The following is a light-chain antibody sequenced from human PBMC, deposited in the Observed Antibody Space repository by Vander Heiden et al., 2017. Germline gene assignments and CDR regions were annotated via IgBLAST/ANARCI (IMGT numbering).Light chain of an antibody. J-gene: IGLJ1*01. CDR2: SNN. CDR1: SSNIGSNT. V-gene: IGLV1-44*01. Sequence: SVLTQPPSASGTPGQRVTIPCSGSSSNIGSNTINWYQQLPGTAPKLLNYSNNQRPSGVPDRFAGSKSGTSASLAISGLQSEEEADYYCAAWDDSLNGCVFGTGTKVTVL. CDR3: AAWDDSLNGCV.